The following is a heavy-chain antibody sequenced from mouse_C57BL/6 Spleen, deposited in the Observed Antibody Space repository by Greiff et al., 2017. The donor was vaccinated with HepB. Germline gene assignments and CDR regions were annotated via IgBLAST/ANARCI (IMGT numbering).Heavy chain of an antibody. CDR1: GYTFTSYW. V-gene: IGHV1-53*01. CDR2: INPSNGGT. J-gene: IGHJ2*01. D-gene: IGHD2-4*01. CDR3: ARWRYDYGYFDY. Sequence: QVQLQQPGPELVKPGASVKLSCKASGYTFTSYWMHWVKQRPGQGLEWIGNINPSNGGTNYNEKFKSKATLTVDKSSSTAYMQLSSLTSEDSAVYYCARWRYDYGYFDYWGQGTTLTVSS.